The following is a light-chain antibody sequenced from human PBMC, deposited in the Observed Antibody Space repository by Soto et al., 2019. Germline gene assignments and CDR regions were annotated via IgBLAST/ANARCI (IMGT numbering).Light chain of an antibody. CDR1: SSDVGSYNL. CDR3: CSYAGSGTVV. J-gene: IGLJ2*01. V-gene: IGLV2-23*01. Sequence: QSFLAQPASVSGSPGQSITISCTGTSSDVGSYNLVSWYQQQPGKAPKLMIYEGSKRPSGVSNRFYGSKSGNTASLTISGLQAEDEADYHCCSYAGSGTVVFGGGTKLTVL. CDR2: EGS.